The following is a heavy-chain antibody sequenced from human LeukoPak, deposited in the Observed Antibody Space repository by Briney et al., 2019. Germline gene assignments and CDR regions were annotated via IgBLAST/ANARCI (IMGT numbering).Heavy chain of an antibody. Sequence: PGGSLRLSCAASGFTFSSYEMNWVRQAPGKGLEWVSYISSSGSTIYYADSVKGRFTISRDNAKNSLHLQMNSLRAEDTAVYYCARDAYYYDSGNKGAFDIWGQGTMVTVSS. CDR2: ISSSGSTI. V-gene: IGHV3-48*03. D-gene: IGHD3-22*01. J-gene: IGHJ3*02. CDR3: ARDAYYYDSGNKGAFDI. CDR1: GFTFSSYE.